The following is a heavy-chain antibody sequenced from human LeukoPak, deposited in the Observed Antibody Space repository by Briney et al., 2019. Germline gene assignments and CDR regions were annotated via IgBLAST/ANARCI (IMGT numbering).Heavy chain of an antibody. V-gene: IGHV3-48*03. J-gene: IGHJ4*02. CDR2: IYSSGGNI. CDR3: AREGADGYNVGFDY. D-gene: IGHD5-24*01. Sequence: PGGSLRLSCAASGFTFSSYEMNWVRQAPGKGLEWVSYIYSSGGNIYYADSVKGRFTISRDNAKNSLYLQMNSLGVEDTAVYYCAREGADGYNVGFDYWGQGTLVTVSS. CDR1: GFTFSSYE.